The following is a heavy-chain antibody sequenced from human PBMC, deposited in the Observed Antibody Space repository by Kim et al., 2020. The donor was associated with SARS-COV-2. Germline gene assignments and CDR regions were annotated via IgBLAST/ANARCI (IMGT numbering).Heavy chain of an antibody. CDR3: ASTGGNYYDSSGYYWFDP. D-gene: IGHD3-22*01. Sequence: ASVKVSCKASGYTFTSYGISWVRQAPGQGLEWMGWISAYNGNTNYAQKLQGRVTMTTDTSTSTAYMELRSLRSDDTAVYYCASTGGNYYDSSGYYWFDPWGQGTLVTVSS. CDR2: ISAYNGNT. CDR1: GYTFTSYG. J-gene: IGHJ5*02. V-gene: IGHV1-18*01.